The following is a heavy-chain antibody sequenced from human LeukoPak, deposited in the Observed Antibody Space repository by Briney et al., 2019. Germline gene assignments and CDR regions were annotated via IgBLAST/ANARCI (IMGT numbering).Heavy chain of an antibody. J-gene: IGHJ4*02. V-gene: IGHV1-69*02. Sequence: SVKVSCKASGGIFSSYTITWVRQGPGQGLQWMGRVIPILGIVNNAQKFQGRVTITADKSTSTDYMELSSQRSEDTAVYFCAYGQSDDFWMTEVFDYWGQGTLVSVSS. CDR3: AYGQSDDFWMTEVFDY. CDR1: GGIFSSYT. D-gene: IGHD3-3*01. CDR2: VIPILGIV.